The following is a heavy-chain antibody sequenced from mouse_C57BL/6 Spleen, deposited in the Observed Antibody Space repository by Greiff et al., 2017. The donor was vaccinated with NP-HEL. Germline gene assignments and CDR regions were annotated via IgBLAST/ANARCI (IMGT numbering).Heavy chain of an antibody. D-gene: IGHD2-1*01. CDR1: GFTFSDYG. J-gene: IGHJ2*01. V-gene: IGHV5-17*01. Sequence: EVKLQESGGGLVKPGGSLKLSCAASGFTFSDYGMHWVRQAPEKGLEWVAYISSGSSTIYYADTVKGRFTISRDNAKNTLFLQMTSLRSEDTAMYYCARGYGKYFDYWGQGTTLTVSS. CDR2: ISSGSSTI. CDR3: ARGYGKYFDY.